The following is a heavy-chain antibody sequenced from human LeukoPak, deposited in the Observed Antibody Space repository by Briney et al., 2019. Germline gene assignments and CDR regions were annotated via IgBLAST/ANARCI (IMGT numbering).Heavy chain of an antibody. J-gene: IGHJ4*02. CDR2: IIPILGIA. CDR1: GGTFSSYA. Sequence: SVKVSCKASGGTFSSYAISWVRQAPGQGLEWMGRIIPILGIANYAQKFQGRVTITADKSTSTAYMELSSLRSEDTAVYYCARDHVVDTAMMNWGQGTLVTASS. V-gene: IGHV1-69*04. D-gene: IGHD5-18*01. CDR3: ARDHVVDTAMMN.